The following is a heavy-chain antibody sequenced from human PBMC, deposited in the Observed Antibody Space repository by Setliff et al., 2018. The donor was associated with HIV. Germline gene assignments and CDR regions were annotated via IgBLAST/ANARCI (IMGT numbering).Heavy chain of an antibody. CDR2: ISAYSGNT. CDR1: GDTLTTYG. Sequence: GASVKVSCKSFGDTLTTYGINWVRQAPGQGLEWLGWISAYSGNTHYAQKVQGRVTMTTVTSTSTAYMELRSLRLDDTAAYYCARGGWEQPEYFQHWGQGTLVTVS. D-gene: IGHD1-26*01. V-gene: IGHV1-18*01. CDR3: ARGGWEQPEYFQH. J-gene: IGHJ1*01.